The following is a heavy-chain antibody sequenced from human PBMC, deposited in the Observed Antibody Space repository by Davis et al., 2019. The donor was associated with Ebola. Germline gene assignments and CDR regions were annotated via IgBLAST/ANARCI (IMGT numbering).Heavy chain of an antibody. CDR1: GFTFSSSW. J-gene: IGHJ4*02. Sequence: GGSLRLSCAASGFTFSSSWMTWVRQAPGKGLEWVANIKQDGSEKYYVDSVKGRFTISRDNAKNSLYLQMNSLRAEDTAVYYCARNRRDGLYFDYWGQGTLVTVSS. V-gene: IGHV3-7*03. CDR3: ARNRRDGLYFDY. CDR2: IKQDGSEK. D-gene: IGHD5-24*01.